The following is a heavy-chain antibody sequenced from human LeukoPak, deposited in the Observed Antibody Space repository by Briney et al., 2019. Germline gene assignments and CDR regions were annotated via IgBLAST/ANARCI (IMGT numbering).Heavy chain of an antibody. D-gene: IGHD6-13*01. CDR2: ISGSGGST. J-gene: IGHJ3*02. V-gene: IGHV3-23*01. CDR3: AKEGDSSSWKGGGAFDI. CDR1: GFTFSSYA. Sequence: GGSLRLSCAASGFTFSSYAMSWVRQAPGKGLEWVSAISGSGGSTYYADSVKGRFTISRDNSKNTLYLQMNSLRAEDTAVYYCAKEGDSSSWKGGGAFDIWGQGTMVTVSS.